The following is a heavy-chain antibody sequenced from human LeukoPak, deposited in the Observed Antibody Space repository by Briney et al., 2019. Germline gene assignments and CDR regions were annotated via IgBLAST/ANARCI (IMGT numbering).Heavy chain of an antibody. CDR1: GYTFTSYG. J-gene: IGHJ4*02. Sequence: ASVKVSCKASGYTFTSYGISWVRQAPGQGLEWMGWISAYNGNTNYAQKLQGRVTMTTDTSTSTAYMELRSLRSDDTAVYYCARALPDYYDSSGYYFGVPYFFDYWGQGTLVTVSS. CDR3: ARALPDYYDSSGYYFGVPYFFDY. CDR2: ISAYNGNT. V-gene: IGHV1-18*01. D-gene: IGHD3-22*01.